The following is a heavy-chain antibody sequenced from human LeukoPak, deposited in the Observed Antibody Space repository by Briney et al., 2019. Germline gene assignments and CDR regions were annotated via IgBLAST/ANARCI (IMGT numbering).Heavy chain of an antibody. V-gene: IGHV1-18*01. CDR1: GYTFTRYG. CDR3: ARDWAFYAYLTNDAPEHDAFDV. Sequence: ASVKVSCKASGYTFTRYGISWVRQAPGQGLEWMAWISVYNGNTKYAQKLQGRVTMTTDTSTSTAYMELRSLRPDDTAMYYCARDWAFYAYLTNDAPEHDAFDVWGQGTMVTVPS. CDR2: ISVYNGNT. D-gene: IGHD2/OR15-2a*01. J-gene: IGHJ3*01.